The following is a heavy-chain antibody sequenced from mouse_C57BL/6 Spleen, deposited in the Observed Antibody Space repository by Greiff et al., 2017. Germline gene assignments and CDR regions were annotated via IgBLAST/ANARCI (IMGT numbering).Heavy chain of an antibody. CDR2: IYPRSGNT. CDR1: GYTFTSYG. CDR3: ARERDGYDYAMDY. D-gene: IGHD2-2*01. V-gene: IGHV1-81*01. J-gene: IGHJ4*01. Sequence: QVQLQQSGAELARPGASVKLSCKASGYTFTSYGISWVKQRTGQGLEWIGEIYPRSGNTYYNEKFKGKATLTADKSSSTAYMELRSLTSEDSAVYFCARERDGYDYAMDYWGHGTSVTVSS.